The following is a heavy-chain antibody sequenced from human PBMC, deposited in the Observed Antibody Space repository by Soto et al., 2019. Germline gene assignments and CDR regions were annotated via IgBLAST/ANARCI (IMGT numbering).Heavy chain of an antibody. CDR2: IKHDGSEK. Sequence: PGGSLRLSCAASGFTFSAYWMSWVRQTPGKGLEWVANIKHDGSEKYYVDSVKGRFTISRDNAKNSLFLEMNSLRAEDTAVFYCAIITRGFSMDVWGKGTTVTVSS. CDR1: GFTFSAYW. D-gene: IGHD1-20*01. J-gene: IGHJ6*04. CDR3: AIITRGFSMDV. V-gene: IGHV3-7*01.